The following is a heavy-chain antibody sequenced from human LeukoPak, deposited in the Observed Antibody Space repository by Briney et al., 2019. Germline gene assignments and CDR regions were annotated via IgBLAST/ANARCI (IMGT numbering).Heavy chain of an antibody. Sequence: GSLRLSCLTSGFTFISYGMHWVRQAPGRGLEWVAFIQYDGRKKLCGDSVKGRCTISRDTSSNTIYLQVDSLRGEDTAVYYCAKDNGNFLTPDWWGQGTLVTVSS. CDR3: AKDNGNFLTPDW. J-gene: IGHJ4*02. CDR2: IQYDGRKK. CDR1: GFTFISYG. V-gene: IGHV3-30*02. D-gene: IGHD4-23*01.